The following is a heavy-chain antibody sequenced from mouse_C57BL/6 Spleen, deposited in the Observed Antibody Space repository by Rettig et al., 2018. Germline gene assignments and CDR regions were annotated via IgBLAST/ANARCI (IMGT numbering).Heavy chain of an antibody. Sequence: DTNYNGKFKGKATLTADKSSSTAYMQLSSLTSEDSAVYFCARGDYWGQGTTLTVSS. CDR2: DT. CDR3: ARGDY. J-gene: IGHJ2*01. V-gene: IGHV1-80*01.